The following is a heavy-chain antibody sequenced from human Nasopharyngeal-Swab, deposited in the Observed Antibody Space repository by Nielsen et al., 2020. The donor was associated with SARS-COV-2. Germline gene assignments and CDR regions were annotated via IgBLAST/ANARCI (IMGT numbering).Heavy chain of an antibody. CDR3: ARARGSSGYYYDYYYYMDV. V-gene: IGHV3-30-3*01. Sequence: GESLKISCAASGFTFSSYAMHWVRQAPGKGLEWVAVISYDGSNKYYADSVKGRFTISRDNSKNTLYLQMNSLRAEDTAVYYCARARGSSGYYYDYYYYMDVWGKGTTVPSP. CDR2: ISYDGSNK. D-gene: IGHD3-22*01. CDR1: GFTFSSYA. J-gene: IGHJ6*03.